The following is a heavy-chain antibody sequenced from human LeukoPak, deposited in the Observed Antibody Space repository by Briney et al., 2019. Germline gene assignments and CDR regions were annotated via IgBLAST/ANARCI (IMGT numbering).Heavy chain of an antibody. D-gene: IGHD3-16*01. Sequence: GSSVKVSCKASGVTLTSYALSWVRQAPGQGLEWVGGIIPVFGTANYAQKFQGRVTITADESTSTAYMELSSLRSEDTAVYYCARVGGLSNWFDPWGQGTLVTVSS. CDR1: GVTLTSYA. J-gene: IGHJ5*02. CDR3: ARVGGLSNWFDP. CDR2: IIPVFGTA. V-gene: IGHV1-69*01.